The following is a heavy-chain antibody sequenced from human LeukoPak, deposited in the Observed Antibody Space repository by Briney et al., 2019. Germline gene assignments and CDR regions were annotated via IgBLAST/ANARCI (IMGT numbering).Heavy chain of an antibody. CDR3: TREGCGATGCYTNDY. CDR2: IRTKAASHDA. Sequence: PGRSLRLSCAASGFTFSSYAMHWVRQASGKGLEWVGRIRTKAASHDAAYAASVKGRFTISRDDSKNTAYLQMNSLKTEDTAMYYCTREGCGATGCYTNDYWGRGTLVTVSS. J-gene: IGHJ4*02. CDR1: GFTFSSYA. D-gene: IGHD2-2*02. V-gene: IGHV3-73*01.